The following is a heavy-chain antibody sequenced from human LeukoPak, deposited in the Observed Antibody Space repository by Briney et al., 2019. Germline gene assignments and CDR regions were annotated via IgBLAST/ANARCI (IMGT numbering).Heavy chain of an antibody. Sequence: GESLKISCKGSGYSFTSYWIDWVRQMPGKGLEWMGTIYPGDSDTRYNPSFQGQVTISADKSITTAYLQWNRLKASDNAMYYCARHGGNNYGIDYWGQGTLVTVSS. CDR2: IYPGDSDT. CDR1: GYSFTSYW. D-gene: IGHD5-24*01. CDR3: ARHGGNNYGIDY. J-gene: IGHJ4*02. V-gene: IGHV5-51*01.